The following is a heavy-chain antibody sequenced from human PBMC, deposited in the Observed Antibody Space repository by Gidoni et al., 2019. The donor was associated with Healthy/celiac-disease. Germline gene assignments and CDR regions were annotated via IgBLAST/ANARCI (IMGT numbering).Heavy chain of an antibody. CDR3: ARGEGGSGWPDYYYYGMDV. D-gene: IGHD6-19*01. Sequence: EVQLVESGGGLVKTGGSLRLSCAASGLTFSSYRMNWVRQAPGKGLEWVSSISRSSSYIYYADSVKGRFTISRDNAKNSLYLQMNSLRAEDTAVYYCARGEGGSGWPDYYYYGMDVWGQGTTVTVSS. CDR2: ISRSSSYI. V-gene: IGHV3-21*01. CDR1: GLTFSSYR. J-gene: IGHJ6*02.